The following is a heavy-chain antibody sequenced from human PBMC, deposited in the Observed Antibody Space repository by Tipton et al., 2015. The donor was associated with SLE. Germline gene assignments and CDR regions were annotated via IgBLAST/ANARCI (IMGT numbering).Heavy chain of an antibody. J-gene: IGHJ4*02. V-gene: IGHV6-1*01. CDR2: TYYRSNWYN. CDR3: ARVGGDSSGWYFDY. D-gene: IGHD6-19*01. CDR1: GDTDSSNWAA. Sequence: GLVKPSETPSLTCALSGDTDSSNWAALNWIRQSLSRGLEWLGRTYYRSNWYNDYADSVKRRITINPDTPKNRFSLQLNSVTPEDTAVYYCARVGGDSSGWYFDYWGQGTLVTGSS.